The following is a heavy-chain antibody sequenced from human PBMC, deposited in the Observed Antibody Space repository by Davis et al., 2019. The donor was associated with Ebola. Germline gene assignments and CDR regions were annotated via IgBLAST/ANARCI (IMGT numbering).Heavy chain of an antibody. CDR2: INPSGGST. Sequence: ASVKVSCKASGYTFTTYYIHWVRQAPGQGLEWMGIINPSGGSTSYAQKFQGRVTMTRDTSTSTVYMDLSSLRSEDTAVYYCTRRYYYGMDVWGQGTTVTVSS. V-gene: IGHV1-46*03. J-gene: IGHJ6*02. CDR3: TRRYYYGMDV. CDR1: GYTFTTYY.